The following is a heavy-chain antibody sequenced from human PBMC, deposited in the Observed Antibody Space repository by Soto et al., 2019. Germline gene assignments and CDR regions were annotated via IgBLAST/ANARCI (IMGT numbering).Heavy chain of an antibody. CDR3: TTESTDFWSGYFQDAFDI. Sequence: PGGSLRLSCAASGFTFSNAWMSWVRQAPGKGLEWVGRIKSKTDGGTTDYAAPVKGRFTISRDDSKNTLYLQMNSLKTEDTAVYYCTTESTDFWSGYFQDAFDIWGQGTMVTVSS. D-gene: IGHD3-3*01. CDR2: IKSKTDGGTT. J-gene: IGHJ3*02. CDR1: GFTFSNAW. V-gene: IGHV3-15*01.